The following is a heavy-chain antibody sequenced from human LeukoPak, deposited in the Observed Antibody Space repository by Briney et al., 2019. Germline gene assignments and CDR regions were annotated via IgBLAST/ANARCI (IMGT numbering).Heavy chain of an antibody. D-gene: IGHD3-10*01. CDR3: ARGGYNIGGAF. V-gene: IGHV3-74*01. CDR2: INSDGSST. CDR1: GFTFSSYW. J-gene: IGHJ4*02. Sequence: GGSLRLSCAASGFTFSSYWMHWVRQAPGKGLVWVSRINSDGSSTSYADSVKGRFTISRDNAKNTLYLQMNSLRAEDTAVYYCARGGYNIGGAFWGQGTLVTVSS.